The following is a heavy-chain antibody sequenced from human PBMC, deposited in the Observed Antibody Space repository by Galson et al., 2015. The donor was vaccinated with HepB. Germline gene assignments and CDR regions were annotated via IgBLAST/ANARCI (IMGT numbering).Heavy chain of an antibody. V-gene: IGHV6-1*01. CDR3: ARALGTGEDYYYYGMDV. CDR2: TYYRSKWYN. D-gene: IGHD7-27*01. CDR1: GDSVSSNSAA. J-gene: IGHJ6*02. Sequence: CAISGDSVSSNSAAWNWIRQSPSRGLEWLGRTYYRSKWYNDYAVSVKSRITINPDTSKNQFSLQLNSVTPEDTAVYYCARALGTGEDYYYYGMDVWGQGTTVPVSS.